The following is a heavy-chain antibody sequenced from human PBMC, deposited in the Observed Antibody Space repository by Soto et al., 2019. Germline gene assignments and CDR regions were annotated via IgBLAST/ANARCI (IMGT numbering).Heavy chain of an antibody. CDR3: TRVSYYYDSSGNYYGLYYFDY. Sequence: GGSLRLSCTASGFTFGDYGMSWVRQAPGKGLEWVGFIRSKNYGGTTEYAASVRGRFTISRDDSKSIAYLQMNSLKTEDTAVYYCTRVSYYYDSSGNYYGLYYFDYWGQGALVTVSS. CDR1: GFTFGDYG. CDR2: IRSKNYGGTT. D-gene: IGHD3-22*01. J-gene: IGHJ4*02. V-gene: IGHV3-49*04.